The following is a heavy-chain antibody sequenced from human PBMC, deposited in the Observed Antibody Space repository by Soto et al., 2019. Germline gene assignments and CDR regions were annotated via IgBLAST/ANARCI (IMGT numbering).Heavy chain of an antibody. CDR2: ITYGGSNK. CDR3: ARNYYDSSGYLDY. J-gene: IGHJ4*02. D-gene: IGHD3-22*01. V-gene: IGHV3-30-3*01. CDR1: GFTFSSYA. Sequence: SLRLSCAASGFTFSSYAMSWVRQAPGKGLEWVAAITYGGSNKYYADSVKGRFTISRDNSKNTLYLQMNSLRAEDTAVYYCARNYYDSSGYLDYWGQGTLVTVSS.